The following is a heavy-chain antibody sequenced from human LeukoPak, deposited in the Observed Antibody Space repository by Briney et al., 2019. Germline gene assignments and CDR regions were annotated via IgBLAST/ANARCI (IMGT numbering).Heavy chain of an antibody. D-gene: IGHD6-13*01. J-gene: IGHJ4*02. V-gene: IGHV4-59*08. CDR2: TYYSGSA. CDR1: GGSITDYY. CDR3: ARSTFSSNWNL. Sequence: SETLSLTCTVSGGSITDYYWSWIRHSSGKGLEWIGYTYYSGSAYYSPSLKTRVTLSVDTSKNQFSLKLTSVTAADTAVYYCARSTFSSNWNLWGQGTLVTVSS.